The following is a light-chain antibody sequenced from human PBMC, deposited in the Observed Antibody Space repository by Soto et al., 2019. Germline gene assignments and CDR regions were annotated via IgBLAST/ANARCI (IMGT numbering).Light chain of an antibody. CDR1: QGFGSP. CDR2: DGY. V-gene: IGKV1D-13*01. CDR3: KHFYDYPHS. J-gene: IGKJ3*01. Sequence: ERVTISFRTSQGFGSPLAWYQQTPGKPHRLLIYDGYTLQSGVQTRFSGSGSGTNFTLTISSLQPEDFATYYRKHFYDYPHSVGPGTKVEI.